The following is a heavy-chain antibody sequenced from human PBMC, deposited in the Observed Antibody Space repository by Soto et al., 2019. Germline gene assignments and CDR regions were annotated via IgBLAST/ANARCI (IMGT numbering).Heavy chain of an antibody. J-gene: IGHJ4*02. CDR2: INHSGST. CDR3: ARAGHDYGDYSFDY. CDR1: GGSFSGYY. Sequence: QVQLQQWGAGLLKPSETLSLTCAVYGGSFSGYYWSWIRQPPGKGLEWIGEINHSGSTNYNPSLKRRVTISVDTSKNQFSLKLSSVTAADTAVYYCARAGHDYGDYSFDYWGQGTLVTVSS. D-gene: IGHD4-17*01. V-gene: IGHV4-34*01.